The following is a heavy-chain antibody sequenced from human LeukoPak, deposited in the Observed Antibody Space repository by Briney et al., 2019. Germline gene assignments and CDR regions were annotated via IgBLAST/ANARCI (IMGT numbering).Heavy chain of an antibody. J-gene: IGHJ4*02. Sequence: GGSLRLSCAASGFTFSSYAMSWVRQAPGKGLEWVSAISGSGGSTYYADSVKGRFTISRDNSKNTLYLQMNSLRAEDTAVYYCAKRLSYYDSSGYFGYWGQGTLVTVSS. CDR3: AKRLSYYDSSGYFGY. D-gene: IGHD3-22*01. V-gene: IGHV3-23*01. CDR1: GFTFSSYA. CDR2: ISGSGGST.